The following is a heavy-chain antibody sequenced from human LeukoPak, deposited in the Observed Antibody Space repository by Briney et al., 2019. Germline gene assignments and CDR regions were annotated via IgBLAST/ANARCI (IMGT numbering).Heavy chain of an antibody. Sequence: GGSLRLSCAASGFTVSSNXXXXXRXAPGXXLXXXXXXXXGGGTNYADSVKGRFTISRDNSKNTLYLQMNSLRAEDTAVYYCATDGTGRDSSRWWSGMDVWGQGTTVTVSS. D-gene: IGHD6-13*01. CDR3: ATDGTGRDSSRWWSGMDV. CDR2: XXXGGGT. CDR1: GFTVSSNX. V-gene: IGHV3-66*01. J-gene: IGHJ6*02.